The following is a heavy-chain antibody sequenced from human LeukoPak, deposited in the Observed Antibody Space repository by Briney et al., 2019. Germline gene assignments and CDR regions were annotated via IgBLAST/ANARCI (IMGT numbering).Heavy chain of an antibody. CDR2: ITSSSSYI. V-gene: IGHV3-21*06. Sequence: GGSLRLSCAASGFTFSTFAMIWVRRPPGKGLEWVSSITSSSSYIYYADSVKGRFTISRDNAKNSLYLQMDSLRVEDTAEYYCARDPYSGNYGAYYYYYMDVWGKGTTVTVSS. CDR1: GFTFSTFA. CDR3: ARDPYSGNYGAYYYYYMDV. J-gene: IGHJ6*03. D-gene: IGHD1-26*01.